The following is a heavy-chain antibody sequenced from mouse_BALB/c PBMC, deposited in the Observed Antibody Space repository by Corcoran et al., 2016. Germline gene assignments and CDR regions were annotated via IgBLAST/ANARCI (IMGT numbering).Heavy chain of an antibody. CDR2: IDPANGNS. J-gene: IGHJ2*01. D-gene: IGHD2-5*01. CDR1: GFNIKDTY. Sequence: EVQLHQSGAELVKPGASVQLSCTASGFNIKDTYIHWVKQRPEQGLEWIGRIDPANGNSTYDPKCQGKATITADTSSNTANLQLSSLTSEDTAVYYCATYSNYESYFDYSGQGTTLTVSS. CDR3: ATYSNYESYFDY. V-gene: IGHV14-3*02.